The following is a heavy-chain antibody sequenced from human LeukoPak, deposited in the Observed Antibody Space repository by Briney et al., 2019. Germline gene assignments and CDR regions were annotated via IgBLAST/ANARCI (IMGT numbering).Heavy chain of an antibody. J-gene: IGHJ4*02. CDR2: IRYDGSNK. Sequence: PGGSLRLSCAASGFTFSSYGMHWVRQAPGKGLEWVAFIRYDGSNKYYADSVKGRFTISRDNSKNTLYLQMNSLRAEDTAVYYCAKERRYYDSSGYYGGGFDYWGQGTLVTVSS. D-gene: IGHD3-22*01. CDR1: GFTFSSYG. CDR3: AKERRYYDSSGYYGGGFDY. V-gene: IGHV3-30*02.